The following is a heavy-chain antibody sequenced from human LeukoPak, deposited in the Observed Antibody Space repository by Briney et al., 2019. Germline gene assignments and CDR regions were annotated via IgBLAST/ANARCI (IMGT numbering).Heavy chain of an antibody. D-gene: IGHD6-19*01. Sequence: GGSLRLSCAASGFTFSSYGMHWVRQAPGKGLEWVAVISYDGSNKYYADSVKGRFTISRDNSKNTLYLQMNSLRAEDTAVYYCARQRETAVAGTGFDYWGQGTLVTVSS. CDR3: ARQRETAVAGTGFDY. V-gene: IGHV3-30*03. CDR1: GFTFSSYG. CDR2: ISYDGSNK. J-gene: IGHJ4*02.